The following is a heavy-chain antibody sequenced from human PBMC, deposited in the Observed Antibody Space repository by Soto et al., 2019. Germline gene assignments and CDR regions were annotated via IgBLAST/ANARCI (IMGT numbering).Heavy chain of an antibody. CDR2: ISSSAGTI. J-gene: IGHJ4*02. D-gene: IGHD6-13*01. CDR1: GLTFSDYY. Sequence: GGSLRLSCAASGLTFSDYYMTWIRQAPGKGLEWVSYISSSAGTISYADSVKGRFTISRDNAKNSLYLQMNSLRAEDTAVYYCARAMYSSKTEFEYWGQGTLVTVSS. V-gene: IGHV3-11*01. CDR3: ARAMYSSKTEFEY.